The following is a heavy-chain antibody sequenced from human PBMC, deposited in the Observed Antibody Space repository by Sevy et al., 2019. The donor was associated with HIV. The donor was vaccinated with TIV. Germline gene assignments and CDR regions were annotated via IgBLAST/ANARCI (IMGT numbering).Heavy chain of an antibody. D-gene: IGHD2-2*01. J-gene: IGHJ3*02. CDR3: AIVTVDIVVVPAAMDAFDI. V-gene: IGHV1-69*06. CDR1: GGTFSSYA. Sequence: ASVKVSCKASGGTFSSYAISWVRQAPGQGLEWMGGIIPIFGTANYAQKFQGRVTITADKSTSTAYMELSSLRSEDTAVYYCAIVTVDIVVVPAAMDAFDIWGQGTMVTVSS. CDR2: IIPIFGTA.